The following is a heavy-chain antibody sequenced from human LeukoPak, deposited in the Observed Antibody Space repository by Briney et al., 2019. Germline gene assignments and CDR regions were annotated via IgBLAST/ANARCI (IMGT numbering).Heavy chain of an antibody. V-gene: IGHV1-69*04. CDR2: IIPILGIA. CDR3: ARMDRGSSSPNL. CDR1: GGTFSSYA. Sequence: SVKVSCKASGGTFSSYAISWVRQAPGQGLEWMGRIIPILGIANYAQKFQGRVTITVDKSTSTAYMELSSLRSEDTAVYYCARMDRGSSSPNLWGQGTLVTVSS. D-gene: IGHD6-6*01. J-gene: IGHJ5*02.